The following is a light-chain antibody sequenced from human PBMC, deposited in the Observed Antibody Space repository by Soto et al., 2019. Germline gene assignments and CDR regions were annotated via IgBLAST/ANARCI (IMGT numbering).Light chain of an antibody. CDR2: AAS. J-gene: IGKJ1*01. CDR1: QGISSY. V-gene: IGKV1-27*01. CDR3: QKYDSASSPT. Sequence: DIQMTQSPSSLSASVGDRVTVTCRASQGISSYLAWYQQKPGKVPKLLIFAASTLQPGVPSRFSGSGSGTDFTLTIRSLQPEDVATYYCQKYDSASSPTFGQGTKVEVK.